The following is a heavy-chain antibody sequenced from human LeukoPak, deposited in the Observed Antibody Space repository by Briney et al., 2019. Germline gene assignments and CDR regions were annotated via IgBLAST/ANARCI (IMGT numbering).Heavy chain of an antibody. CDR2: INPSGGST. D-gene: IGHD2-2*01. J-gene: IGHJ6*02. V-gene: IGHV1-46*01. Sequence: ASVKVSCKASGYTFTSYYMHWVRQAPGQGLEWMGIINPSGGSTSYAQKFKGRVTMTRDTSTSTVYMELSSLRSEDTAVYYCAREKSPNCSSTSCSYYYYYGMDVWGQGTTVTVSS. CDR1: GYTFTSYY. CDR3: AREKSPNCSSTSCSYYYYYGMDV.